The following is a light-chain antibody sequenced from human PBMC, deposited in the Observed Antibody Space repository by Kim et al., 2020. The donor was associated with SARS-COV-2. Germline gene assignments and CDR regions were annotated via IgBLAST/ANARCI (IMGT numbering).Light chain of an antibody. CDR1: SLRSYY. CDR3: NSRDSNDNVV. CDR2: GKN. V-gene: IGLV3-19*01. Sequence: SSDLTQDPAVSVALGQTVRITCQGDSLRSYYATWYHQKPGQAPILVIYGKNNRPSGIPDLFSGSSSGNTASLTITWTQAGDEADYYCNSRDSNDNVVFGG. J-gene: IGLJ2*01.